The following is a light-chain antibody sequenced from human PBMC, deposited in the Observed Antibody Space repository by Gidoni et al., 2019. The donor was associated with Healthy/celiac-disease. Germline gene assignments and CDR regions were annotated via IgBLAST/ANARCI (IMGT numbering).Light chain of an antibody. Sequence: DIQMTQSPSSLSASVGDRVTITCQASQDMSNYLNWYQQKPGKAPKLLIYDASNLETGVPSRFSGSGSGTDFTFTISSLQPEDIATYYCQQYDNLPLIFTFGPGTKVDIK. CDR2: DAS. CDR3: QQYDNLPLIFT. CDR1: QDMSNY. V-gene: IGKV1-33*01. J-gene: IGKJ3*01.